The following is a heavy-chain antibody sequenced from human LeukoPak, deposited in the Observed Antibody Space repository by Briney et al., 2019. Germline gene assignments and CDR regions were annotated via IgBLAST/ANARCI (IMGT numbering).Heavy chain of an antibody. D-gene: IGHD3-9*01. J-gene: IGHJ4*02. CDR2: ISWNSGSM. CDR1: GFTFDDYA. V-gene: IGHV3-9*01. CDR3: AKDRTSGYFDWLSGFDY. Sequence: GGSLRLSCAASGFTFDDYAMHWVRQAPGKGLEWVSGISWNSGSMGYADSVKGRFTISRDNAKNSLYLQMNSLRAEDTALYYCAKDRTSGYFDWLSGFDYWGQGTLVTVSS.